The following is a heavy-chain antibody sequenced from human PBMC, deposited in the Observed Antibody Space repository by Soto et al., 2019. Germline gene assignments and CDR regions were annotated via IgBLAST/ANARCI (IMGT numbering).Heavy chain of an antibody. V-gene: IGHV4-39*01. Sequence: SEALSLTCSVSGDSISNSRFYWAWIRQPPGEGLEWIGSIYHTGNAYYNPSLKSRVTISVDTSKNQFSLKLTSVTAADAALYYCARDFFDSSDYTTNWLDPWGQGTLVTVSS. CDR3: ARDFFDSSDYTTNWLDP. CDR2: IYHTGNA. D-gene: IGHD3-22*01. J-gene: IGHJ5*02. CDR1: GDSISNSRFY.